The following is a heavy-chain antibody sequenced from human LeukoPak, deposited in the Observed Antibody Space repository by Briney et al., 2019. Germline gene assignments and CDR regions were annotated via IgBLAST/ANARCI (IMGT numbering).Heavy chain of an antibody. D-gene: IGHD3-10*01. CDR3: ARDSRITMVRGVIITLGGFDY. CDR1: GFTFSSYS. J-gene: IGHJ4*02. CDR2: ISSSSSYI. V-gene: IGHV3-21*01. Sequence: GGSLRLSCAASGFTFSSYSMNWVRQAPGKGLEWVSSISSSSSYIYYADSVKGRFTISRDNAKNSLYLQMNSLRAEDTAVYYCARDSRITMVRGVIITLGGFDYWGQGTLVTVSS.